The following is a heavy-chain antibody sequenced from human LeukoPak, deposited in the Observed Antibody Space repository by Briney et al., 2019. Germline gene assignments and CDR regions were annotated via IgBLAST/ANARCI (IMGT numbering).Heavy chain of an antibody. CDR2: INSDGSST. Sequence: PGGSLRLSCAASGFTVSSYWLQWLRQGPGKGLVWVSRINSDGSSTSYADSVKGRFTSARDNAKNTLYLQMNSPRAEDTAVYYCARVGDGSYFDWGQGTLVTVSS. J-gene: IGHJ4*02. D-gene: IGHD1-26*01. CDR1: GFTVSSYW. V-gene: IGHV3-74*01. CDR3: ARVGDGSYFD.